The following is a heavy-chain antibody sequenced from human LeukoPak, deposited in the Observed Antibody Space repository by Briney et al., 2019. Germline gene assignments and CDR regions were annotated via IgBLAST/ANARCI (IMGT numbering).Heavy chain of an antibody. CDR1: GYTFTSYG. J-gene: IGHJ4*02. D-gene: IGHD3-22*01. CDR3: ARLRNDYYDSSGYYPYFDY. V-gene: IGHV1-18*01. Sequence: ASVKVSCKASGYTFTSYGISLVRQAPGQGLEWMGWISAYNGNTNYAQKLQGRVTMTTDTSTSTAYMELRSLRSDDTAVYYCARLRNDYYDSSGYYPYFDYWGQGTLVTVSS. CDR2: ISAYNGNT.